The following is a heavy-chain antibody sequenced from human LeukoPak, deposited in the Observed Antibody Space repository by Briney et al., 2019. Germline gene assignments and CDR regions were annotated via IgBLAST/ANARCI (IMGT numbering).Heavy chain of an antibody. V-gene: IGHV4-61*02. J-gene: IGHJ6*03. D-gene: IGHD2/OR15-2a*01. Sequence: PSETLSLTCTVSGGSISSGRYDWSWIRQPAGKGLEWIGRIYTNGSTNYNPSLKSRVTISADTSKNQFSLNLSSVTAADTAMYYCMRDLLHLNPNYYFYMDVWGKGTTVTVSS. CDR1: GGSISSGRYD. CDR3: MRDLLHLNPNYYFYMDV. CDR2: IYTNGST.